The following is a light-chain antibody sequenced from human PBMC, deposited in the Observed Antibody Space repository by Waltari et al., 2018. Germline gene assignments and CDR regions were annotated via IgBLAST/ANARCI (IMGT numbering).Light chain of an antibody. J-gene: IGLJ2*01. Sequence: QSALTQPPSASGSPGQSVTISCTGTSSDIGGYNYVSWYQQHPGKAPTLIIYEVTTRPSGVPDRFSGSKSGNTASLTVSGLQAEDEAYYYCSSYAGSNTYVVFGGGTKLTVL. CDR2: EVT. CDR1: SSDIGGYNY. CDR3: SSYAGSNTYVV. V-gene: IGLV2-8*01.